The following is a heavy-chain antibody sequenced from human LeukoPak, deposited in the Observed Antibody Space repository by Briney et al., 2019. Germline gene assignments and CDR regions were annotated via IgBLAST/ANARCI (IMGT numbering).Heavy chain of an antibody. CDR2: IIPIFGTA. V-gene: IGHV1-69*13. D-gene: IGHD2-21*02. CDR3: ARARTSYCGGDCYYFDY. J-gene: IGHJ4*02. Sequence: SVKVSCEASGGTFSSYAISWVRQAPGQGLEWMGGIIPIFGTANYAQKFQGRVTITADESTSTAYMELSSLRSEDTAVYYCARARTSYCGGDCYYFDYWGQGTLVTVSS. CDR1: GGTFSSYA.